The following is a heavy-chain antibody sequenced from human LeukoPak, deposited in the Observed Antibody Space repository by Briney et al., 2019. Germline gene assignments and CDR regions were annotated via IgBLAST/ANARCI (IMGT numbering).Heavy chain of an antibody. CDR3: AKVERDSSDWDY. D-gene: IGHD6-19*01. V-gene: IGHV3-23*01. Sequence: GGSLRLSCAASGFTFSRYAMSRVRQAPGKGLEWVSAISGSGGSTYYADSLKGGVTISRDNSKNTLYLQMNSLRAEDTAVYYCAKVERDSSDWDYWGQGTLVTVSS. J-gene: IGHJ4*02. CDR1: GFTFSRYA. CDR2: ISGSGGST.